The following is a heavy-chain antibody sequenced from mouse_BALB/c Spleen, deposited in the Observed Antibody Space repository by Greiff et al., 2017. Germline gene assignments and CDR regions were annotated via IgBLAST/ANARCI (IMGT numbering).Heavy chain of an antibody. V-gene: IGHV5-4*02. CDR1: GFTFSDYY. CDR2: ISDGGSYT. J-gene: IGHJ3*01. D-gene: IGHD1-2*01. CDR3: ARGGITTATAWFAY. Sequence: EVNVVESGGGLVKPGGSLKLSCAASGFTFSDYYMYWVRQTPEKRLEWVATISDGGSYTYYPDSVKGRFTISRDNAKNNLYLQMSSLKSEDTAMYYCARGGITTATAWFAYWGQGTLVTVSA.